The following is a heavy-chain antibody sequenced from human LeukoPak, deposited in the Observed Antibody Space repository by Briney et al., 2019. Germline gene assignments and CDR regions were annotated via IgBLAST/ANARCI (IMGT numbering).Heavy chain of an antibody. CDR1: GFTFSSYA. D-gene: IGHD3-16*01. CDR3: ARGDRLGAALLASFDY. CDR2: FSGGAGST. J-gene: IGHJ4*02. Sequence: GGSLRLSCAASGFTFSSYAMSWVRQAPGKGLEWVSAFSGGAGSTYYADSVKGRFTISRDNAKNSLYLQMNSLRAEDTAVYYCARGDRLGAALLASFDYWGQGTLVTVSS. V-gene: IGHV3-23*01.